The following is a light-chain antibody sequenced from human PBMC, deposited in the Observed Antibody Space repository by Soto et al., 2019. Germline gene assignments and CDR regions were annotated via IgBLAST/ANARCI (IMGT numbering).Light chain of an antibody. CDR2: EVS. CDR3: SSYTSSTTYV. Sequence: QSALTQPASVSGSPGQSITISCTGTSSDVGGYNYVSWYQQHPGKAPKLMIYEVSSRPSGVSNRFSGSKSGNTASLTISGRQAEDEADYYCSSYTSSTTYVFGTGTKVTFL. CDR1: SSDVGGYNY. J-gene: IGLJ1*01. V-gene: IGLV2-14*01.